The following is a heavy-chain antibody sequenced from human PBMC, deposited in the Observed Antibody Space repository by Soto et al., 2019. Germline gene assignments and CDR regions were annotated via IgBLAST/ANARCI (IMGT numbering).Heavy chain of an antibody. CDR3: ARPMYRSGCYPPIFDY. D-gene: IGHD6-19*01. CDR2: ISYDGSNK. J-gene: IGHJ4*02. V-gene: IGHV3-30-3*01. CDR1: GFTFSSYA. Sequence: GGSLRLSCAASGFTFSSYAMHWVRQAPGKGLEWVAVISYDGSNKYYADSVKGRFTISRDNSKNTLYLQMNSLRAEDTAVYYCARPMYRSGCYPPIFDYWGQGTLVTVSS.